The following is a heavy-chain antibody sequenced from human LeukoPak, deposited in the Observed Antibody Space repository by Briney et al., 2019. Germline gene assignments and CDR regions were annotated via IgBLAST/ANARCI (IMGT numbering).Heavy chain of an antibody. D-gene: IGHD6-13*01. CDR2: ISGSGGST. CDR1: GFTFSSYA. V-gene: IGHV3-23*01. Sequence: GGSLRLSCAASGFTFSSYAMSWVRQAPGKGLEWVSAISGSGGSTYYADSVKGRFTISRDNSKNTLYLQLNSLRAEDTAVYYCAKVTARSSWEPAFDYWGQGTLVTVSS. CDR3: AKVTARSSWEPAFDY. J-gene: IGHJ4*02.